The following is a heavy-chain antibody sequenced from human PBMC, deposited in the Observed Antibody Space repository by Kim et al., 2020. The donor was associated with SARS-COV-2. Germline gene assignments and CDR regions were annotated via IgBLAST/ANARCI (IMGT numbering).Heavy chain of an antibody. CDR2: IGGGGRDT. Sequence: GGSLRLSCAASGFTFNIYAMNWVRQAPGKGLEWVSSIGGGGRDTFYADSVKGRFTISRDNSKNTLYLQMNSLRADDTAVYYCAKVVGGWPFDSWGHGILVTVSS. V-gene: IGHV3-23*01. CDR3: AKVVGGWPFDS. D-gene: IGHD2-21*01. J-gene: IGHJ4*01. CDR1: GFTFNIYA.